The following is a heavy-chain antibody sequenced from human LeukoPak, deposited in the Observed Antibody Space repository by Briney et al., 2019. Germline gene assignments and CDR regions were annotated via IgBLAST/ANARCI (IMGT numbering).Heavy chain of an antibody. J-gene: IGHJ4*02. Sequence: GGFLRLSCAASGFNLTNYSMNWVRQAPGKGLEWISYISTSSRTIYYADSVKGRFTISRDNAKNSLYLQMNSLRADDTAVYYCARVGGKRAPDFDYWGQGSLVTVSS. CDR2: ISTSSRTI. CDR1: GFNLTNYS. CDR3: ARVGGKRAPDFDY. V-gene: IGHV3-48*04. D-gene: IGHD3-10*01.